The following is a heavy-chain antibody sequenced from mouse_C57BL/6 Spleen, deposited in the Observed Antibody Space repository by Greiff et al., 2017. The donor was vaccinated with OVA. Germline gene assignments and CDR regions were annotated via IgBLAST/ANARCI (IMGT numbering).Heavy chain of an antibody. D-gene: IGHD2-3*01. J-gene: IGHJ2*01. CDR3: ASYDGSYYFDY. Sequence: EVKLMESGPGLVKPSQSLSLTCSVTGYSITSGYYWNWIRQFPGNKLEWMGYISYDGSNNYNPSLKNRISITRDTSKNQFFLKLNSVTTEDTATYYCASYDGSYYFDYWGQGTTLTVSS. CDR2: ISYDGSN. CDR1: GYSITSGYY. V-gene: IGHV3-6*01.